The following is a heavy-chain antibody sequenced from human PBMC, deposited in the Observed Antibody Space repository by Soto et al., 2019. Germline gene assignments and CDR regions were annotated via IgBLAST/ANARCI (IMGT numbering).Heavy chain of an antibody. CDR2: IYPGDSDT. Sequence: PGESLKISCKCSGYSFTSYWIGWVRQMPGKGLEWMGIIYPGDSDTRYSPSFQGQVTISADKSISTAYLQWSSLKASDTAMYYCARAAYCSGGSCSNYYYYYGMDVWGQGTTVTVSS. D-gene: IGHD2-15*01. CDR3: ARAAYCSGGSCSNYYYYYGMDV. CDR1: GYSFTSYW. V-gene: IGHV5-51*01. J-gene: IGHJ6*02.